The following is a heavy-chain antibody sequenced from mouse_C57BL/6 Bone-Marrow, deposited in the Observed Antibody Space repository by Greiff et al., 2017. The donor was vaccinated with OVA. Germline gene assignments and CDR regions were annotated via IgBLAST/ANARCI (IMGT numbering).Heavy chain of an antibody. D-gene: IGHD2-2*01. Sequence: DVKLQESGPGLVKPSQSLSLTCTVTGYSITSDYAWNWIRQFPGNKLEWMGYIRYSGSTSYNPSLKSRISITRDTSKNQFFLQLNSVTTEDTATYYCARSRDGYGYFDYWGQGTTLTVSS. CDR3: ARSRDGYGYFDY. CDR2: IRYSGST. V-gene: IGHV3-2*02. CDR1: GYSITSDYA. J-gene: IGHJ2*01.